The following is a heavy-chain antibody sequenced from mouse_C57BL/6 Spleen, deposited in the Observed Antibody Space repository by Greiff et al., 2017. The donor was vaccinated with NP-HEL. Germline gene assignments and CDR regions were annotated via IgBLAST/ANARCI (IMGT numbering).Heavy chain of an antibody. J-gene: IGHJ4*01. CDR1: GYTFTSYW. V-gene: IGHV1-55*01. CDR2: IYPGSGST. CDR3: AREGGDYDYPYAMDY. Sequence: QVQLQQPGAELVKPGASVKMSCKASGYTFTSYWITWVKQRPGQGLEWIGDIYPGSGSTNYNEKFNSKATLTVDTSSSTAYMQISSLTSEDSAVYDCAREGGDYDYPYAMDYWGQGTSVTVSS. D-gene: IGHD2-4*01.